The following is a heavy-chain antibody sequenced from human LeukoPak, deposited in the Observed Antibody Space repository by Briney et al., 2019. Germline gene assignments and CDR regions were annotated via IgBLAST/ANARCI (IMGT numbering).Heavy chain of an antibody. J-gene: IGHJ2*01. D-gene: IGHD3-10*01. Sequence: GESLQISCKGSGYSFTSYWIGWVRQMPGKGLEWMGIIYPGDSDTRYSPSFQGQVTISADKSISTAYLQWSSLKASDTAMYYCARRYYYGSGLRRLWYFDLWGRGTLVTVSS. CDR1: GYSFTSYW. CDR3: ARRYYYGSGLRRLWYFDL. V-gene: IGHV5-51*01. CDR2: IYPGDSDT.